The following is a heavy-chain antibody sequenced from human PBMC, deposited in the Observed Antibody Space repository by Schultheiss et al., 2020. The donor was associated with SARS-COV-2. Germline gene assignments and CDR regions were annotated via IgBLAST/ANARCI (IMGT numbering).Heavy chain of an antibody. Sequence: LSLTCAVYGGSFSGYYWSWIRQPPGKGLEWVSYISSSSSTIYYADSVKGRFTISRDNSKNTLYLQMNSLRSEDTAVYYCVRDILGPAAYWGQGTLVTVSS. J-gene: IGHJ4*02. D-gene: IGHD6-25*01. V-gene: IGHV3-11*04. CDR2: ISSSSSTI. CDR3: VRDILGPAAY. CDR1: GGSFSGYY.